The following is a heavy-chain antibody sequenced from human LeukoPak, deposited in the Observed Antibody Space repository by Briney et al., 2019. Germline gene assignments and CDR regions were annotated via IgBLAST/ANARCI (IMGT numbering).Heavy chain of an antibody. D-gene: IGHD5-18*01. V-gene: IGHV4-34*01. CDR3: ARLVPDTAMVTLAWFDP. CDR2: INHSGST. CDR1: GGSFSGYY. Sequence: LSETLSLTCAVYGGSFSGYYWSWIRQPPGKGLEWIGEINHSGSTNYNPSLKSRVTISVDTSKNQFSLKLSSVTAADTAVYYCARLVPDTAMVTLAWFDPWGQGTLVTVSS. J-gene: IGHJ5*02.